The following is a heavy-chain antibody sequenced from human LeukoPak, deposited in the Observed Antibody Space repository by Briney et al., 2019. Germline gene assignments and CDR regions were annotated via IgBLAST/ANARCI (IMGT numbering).Heavy chain of an antibody. J-gene: IGHJ4*02. CDR3: ASLHDYGSGHILY. V-gene: IGHV5-51*01. CDR1: GYRFTSYW. CDR2: IYPGDSDT. D-gene: IGHD3-10*01. Sequence: GGALKISFKGSGYRFTSYWIGWGRPMPGKGLEGMGIIYPGDSDTKYSPSFQGQVTISADKSISTAYLQWSSLKASDTAMYYCASLHDYGSGHILYWGQGALVTVSS.